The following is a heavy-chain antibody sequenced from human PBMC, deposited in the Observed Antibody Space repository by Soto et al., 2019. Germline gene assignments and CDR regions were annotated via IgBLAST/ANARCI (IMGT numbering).Heavy chain of an antibody. D-gene: IGHD6-19*01. CDR3: ARVRYSNGWYANL. V-gene: IGHV4-34*01. J-gene: IGHJ5*02. CDR2: INHSEST. CDR1: GGSFTGYY. Sequence: SETLSLTCAVYGGSFTGYYWSWIRQPPGKGLEWIGEINHSESTNYNPSLKSRVTISLDTSKNQFSLKLSSVTAADTAVYYCARVRYSNGWYANLWGQGTLVTVSS.